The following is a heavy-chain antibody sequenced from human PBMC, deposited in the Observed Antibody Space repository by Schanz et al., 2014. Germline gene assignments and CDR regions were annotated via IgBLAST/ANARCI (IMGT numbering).Heavy chain of an antibody. CDR3: ARPPHDSSGYYPFDY. Sequence: EVQLMESGGGLVKPGGSLRLSCVASGFAFSSFAMTWVRQVPGKGLVWVSRINSVGSNTDYADSVTGRFTISRDNAKNTLYLQMNTLRAEDTAVYYCARPPHDSSGYYPFDYWGQGTLVTVSS. CDR2: INSVGSNT. D-gene: IGHD3-22*01. J-gene: IGHJ4*02. V-gene: IGHV3-74*02. CDR1: GFAFSSFA.